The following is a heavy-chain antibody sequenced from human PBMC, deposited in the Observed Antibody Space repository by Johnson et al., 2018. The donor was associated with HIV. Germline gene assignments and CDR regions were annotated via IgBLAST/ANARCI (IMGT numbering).Heavy chain of an antibody. CDR2: IYSGGST. CDR1: VFTFSSYA. J-gene: IGHJ3*02. V-gene: IGHV3-23*03. CDR3: AKESAFDI. Sequence: VQLVESGGDVARPGASLRLSCAASVFTFSSYAMSWVRQAPGKGLEWVSIIYSGGSTGYADSVKGRFTISRDNSKNTLYLQMNSLRAEDTAVYYCAKESAFDIWGQGTMVTVSS.